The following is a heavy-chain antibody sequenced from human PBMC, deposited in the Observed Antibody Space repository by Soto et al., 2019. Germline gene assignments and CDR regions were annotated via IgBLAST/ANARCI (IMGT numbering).Heavy chain of an antibody. CDR3: AKVYPANYDILTSYYFDY. J-gene: IGHJ4*02. D-gene: IGHD3-9*01. Sequence: GGSLRLSCAASGFTFSSYAMSWVRQAPGKGLEWVSAISGSGGSTYYADSVKGRFTISRDNSKTTLYLQMNSLRAEDTAVYYCAKVYPANYDILTSYYFDYWGQGTLVTVSS. CDR2: ISGSGGST. CDR1: GFTFSSYA. V-gene: IGHV3-23*01.